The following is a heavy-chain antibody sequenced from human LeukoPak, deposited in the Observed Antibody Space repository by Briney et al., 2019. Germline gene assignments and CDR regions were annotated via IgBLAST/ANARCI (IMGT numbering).Heavy chain of an antibody. Sequence: SETLSLTCTISGASISSYYWSWIRQPPGKGLEWIGYIYYSGSTNYNPSLKSRVTISVDTSKNQFSLKLSSVTAADTAVYYCARGQTQAARKTPFDYWGQGTLVTVSS. J-gene: IGHJ4*02. V-gene: IGHV4-59*01. CDR3: ARGQTQAARKTPFDY. CDR2: IYYSGST. CDR1: GASISSYY. D-gene: IGHD6-6*01.